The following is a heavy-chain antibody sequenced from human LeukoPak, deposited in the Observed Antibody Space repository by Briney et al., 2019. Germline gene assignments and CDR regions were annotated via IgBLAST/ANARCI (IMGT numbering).Heavy chain of an antibody. CDR2: ISWNSGSI. J-gene: IGHJ3*02. D-gene: IGHD3-22*01. Sequence: GRSLRLSCAASGFTFDDYAMHWVRQVPGKGLEWVSGISWNSGSIGYADSVKGRFTISRDNAKNSLYLQMNSLRAEDTALYYCARARLYYDTRDAFDIWGQGTMVTVSS. CDR1: GFTFDDYA. CDR3: ARARLYYDTRDAFDI. V-gene: IGHV3-9*01.